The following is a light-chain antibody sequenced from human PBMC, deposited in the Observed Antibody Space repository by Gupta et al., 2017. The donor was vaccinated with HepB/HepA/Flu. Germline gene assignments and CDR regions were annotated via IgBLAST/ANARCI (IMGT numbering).Light chain of an antibody. V-gene: IGKV4-1*01. Sequence: DIVLYQSPDSLAVSLGERATINCKSSQSGLYSSNNKNYLAWYQQKPGQPPKLLIYWASTRESGVPDRFSGSGSGTDFTLTISSLQAEDVAVYYCQQYYSTPWTFGQGTKVEIK. J-gene: IGKJ1*01. CDR1: QSGLYSSNNKNY. CDR3: QQYYSTPWT. CDR2: WAS.